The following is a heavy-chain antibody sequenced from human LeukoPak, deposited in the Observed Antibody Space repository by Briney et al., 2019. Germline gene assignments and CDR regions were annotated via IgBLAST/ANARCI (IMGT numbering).Heavy chain of an antibody. CDR1: VGSISGYF. J-gene: IGHJ4*02. CDR3: ARAQYSGSCFDY. V-gene: IGHV4-59*13. D-gene: IGHD1-26*01. CDR2: IYYSGAT. Sequence: SETLSLTCTVSVGSISGYFWSWVRQAPGTGLDWIGHIYYSGATNYNPSLRSRVTISVDTSKNQFSLKLRSVAAADTAVYYCARAQYSGSCFDYWGQGTLVTVSS.